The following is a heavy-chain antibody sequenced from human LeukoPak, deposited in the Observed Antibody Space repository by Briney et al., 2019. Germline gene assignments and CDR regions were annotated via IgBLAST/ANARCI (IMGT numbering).Heavy chain of an antibody. Sequence: SETLSFTCTVSGGSISSSSYYWGWIRQPPGKGLEWIGSIYYSGGTYYNPSLKSRVTISVDTSKNQFSLKLSSVTAADTAVYYCAREATVQLFDCWGQGTLVTVSS. J-gene: IGHJ4*02. D-gene: IGHD4-11*01. CDR3: AREATVQLFDC. V-gene: IGHV4-39*07. CDR2: IYYSGGT. CDR1: GGSISSSSYY.